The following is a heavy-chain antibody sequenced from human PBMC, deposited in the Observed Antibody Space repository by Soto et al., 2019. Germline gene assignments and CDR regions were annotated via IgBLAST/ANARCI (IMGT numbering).Heavy chain of an antibody. V-gene: IGHV1-18*01. Sequence: ASVKVSCKASGYTFTTYDISWVRQAPGQGLERMGRISTYNGNTNYPQSLQGRLTMTTDTSTTTAYMELRSLRSDDTAVYYCARDPYHVLMVNAPNLYGIDVWGQGTTVTVSS. D-gene: IGHD2-8*01. CDR1: GYTFTTYD. CDR2: ISTYNGNT. J-gene: IGHJ6*02. CDR3: ARDPYHVLMVNAPNLYGIDV.